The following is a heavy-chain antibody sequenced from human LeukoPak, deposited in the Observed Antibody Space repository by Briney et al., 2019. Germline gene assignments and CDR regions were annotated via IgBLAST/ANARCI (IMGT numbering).Heavy chain of an antibody. CDR3: AARETTATTLLGFQH. CDR2: ISWNSGSI. CDR1: GFTFDDYA. J-gene: IGHJ1*01. V-gene: IGHV3-9*01. Sequence: GGSLRLSCAASGFTFDDYAMHWVRQAPGKGLEWVSGISWNSGSIGYADSVKGRFTVSRDNAKNSLYLQMNSLRAEDTALYYCAARETTATTLLGFQHWGQGTLVTVSS. D-gene: IGHD4-17*01.